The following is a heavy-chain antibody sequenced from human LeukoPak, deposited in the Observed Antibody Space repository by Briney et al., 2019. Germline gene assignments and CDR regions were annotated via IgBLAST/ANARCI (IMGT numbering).Heavy chain of an antibody. Sequence: GGSLRLSCAVSGFTFSGFWMSWSRQAPGKGLEWVAVISYDGSNKYYADSVKGRFTISRDNSKNTLYLQMNSLRAEDTAVYYCAHAALWFGEFFDYWGQGTLVTVSS. CDR1: GFTFSGFW. J-gene: IGHJ4*02. V-gene: IGHV3-30-3*01. CDR2: ISYDGSNK. CDR3: AHAALWFGEFFDY. D-gene: IGHD3-10*01.